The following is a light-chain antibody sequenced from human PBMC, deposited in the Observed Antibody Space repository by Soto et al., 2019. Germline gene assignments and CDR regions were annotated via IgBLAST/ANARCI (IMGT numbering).Light chain of an antibody. J-gene: IGKJ1*01. CDR3: QQYNSYSWT. CDR1: QSISSW. V-gene: IGKV1-5*03. Sequence: DIQMTQSPSTLSASVGDRVTITCRASQSISSWLAWYQQKPGKAPKLLIYKASSLESGVPSRFSGSGSGTDFTLTINRLQPDDFATYYCQQYNSYSWTFGQGTKVELK. CDR2: KAS.